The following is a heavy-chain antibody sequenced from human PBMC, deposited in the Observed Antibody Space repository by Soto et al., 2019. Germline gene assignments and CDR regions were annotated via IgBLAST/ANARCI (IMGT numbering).Heavy chain of an antibody. V-gene: IGHV3-30-3*01. CDR3: ASLKSRYYFDY. CDR2: ISYDGSNK. Sequence: QVQLVESGGGVVQPGRSLRLSCAASGFTFSSYAMHWVRQAPGKGLEWVAVISYDGSNKYYADSVKGRFTISRDNSKNTLYLQMNSLRAEDTAVYYCASLKSRYYFDYWGQGTLVTVSS. CDR1: GFTFSSYA. J-gene: IGHJ4*02.